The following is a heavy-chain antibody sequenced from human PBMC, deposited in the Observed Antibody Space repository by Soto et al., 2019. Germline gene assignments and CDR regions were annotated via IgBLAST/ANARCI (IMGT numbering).Heavy chain of an antibody. V-gene: IGHV3-74*01. J-gene: IGHJ6*02. CDR1: GFTISSHW. CDR3: PREVALDALTRSSLRDV. Sequence: PEGSLRLSCVASGFTISSHWMHWVRRAPGNGLVWVSRIKGDGSSTSYADSVKGRFTISRDNAKNTLFLQMNSLRAEDTAAYYCPREVALDALTRSSLRDVWRQVTPVTDSS. D-gene: IGHD3-3*02. CDR2: IKGDGSST.